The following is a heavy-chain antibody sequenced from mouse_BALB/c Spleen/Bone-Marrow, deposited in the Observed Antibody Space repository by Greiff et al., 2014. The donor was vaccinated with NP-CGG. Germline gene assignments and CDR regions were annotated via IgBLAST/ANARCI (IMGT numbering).Heavy chain of an antibody. Sequence: VQLQQPGPELVKPGASVKISCKASGYTFTDYNMPWVKQNHGKSLEWIGYIYPYNGNTGYNQKFKSKATLTVDNSSSTAYMELRSLTSEDSAVYYCARGVYYDYDVWFANWGQGTLVTVSA. J-gene: IGHJ3*01. CDR2: IYPYNGNT. CDR3: ARGVYYDYDVWFAN. D-gene: IGHD2-4*01. V-gene: IGHV1S29*02. CDR1: GYTFTDYN.